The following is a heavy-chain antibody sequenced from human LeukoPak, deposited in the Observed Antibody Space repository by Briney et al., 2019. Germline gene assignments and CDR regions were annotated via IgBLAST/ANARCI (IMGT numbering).Heavy chain of an antibody. V-gene: IGHV3-74*01. D-gene: IGHD1-26*01. Sequence: GSLRLSCVASGNYWMHWVRQAPGKGLVWVSHINSAGSWTSYADSVKGRFTISRDNSKNTLYLQMNSLRAEDTAVYYCAKGESGNYYSLFDYWGQGALVTVSS. CDR3: AKGESGNYYSLFDY. J-gene: IGHJ4*02. CDR2: INSAGSWT. CDR1: GNYW.